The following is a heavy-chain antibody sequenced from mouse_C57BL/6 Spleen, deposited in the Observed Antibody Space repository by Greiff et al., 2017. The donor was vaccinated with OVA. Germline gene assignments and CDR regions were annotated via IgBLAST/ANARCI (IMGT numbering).Heavy chain of an antibody. Sequence: EVQLQQSGPELVKPGASVKLSCKASGYTFTDYDMDWVKQSPGQSLEWIGDINPNNGGTIYNQKFKGKATLTVDKSSSTAYMELRSLTSEDTAVYYGARNYGSSPLFAYWGQGTLVTVSA. CDR1: GYTFTDYD. J-gene: IGHJ3*01. D-gene: IGHD1-1*01. CDR3: ARNYGSSPLFAY. V-gene: IGHV1-18*01. CDR2: INPNNGGT.